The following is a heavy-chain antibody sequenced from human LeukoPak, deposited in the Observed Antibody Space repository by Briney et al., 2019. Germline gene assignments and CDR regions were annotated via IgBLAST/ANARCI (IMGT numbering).Heavy chain of an antibody. CDR3: ARDGGDIVVVVAASNDAFDI. V-gene: IGHV3-21*01. CDR2: ISSSSSYI. D-gene: IGHD2-15*01. J-gene: IGHJ3*02. Sequence: GGSLRLSCAASGFTFSSYSMNWVRQAPGKGLEWVSSISSSSSYIYYADLVKGRFTISRDNAKNSLYLQMNSLRAEDTAVYYCARDGGDIVVVVAASNDAFDIWGQGTMVTVSS. CDR1: GFTFSSYS.